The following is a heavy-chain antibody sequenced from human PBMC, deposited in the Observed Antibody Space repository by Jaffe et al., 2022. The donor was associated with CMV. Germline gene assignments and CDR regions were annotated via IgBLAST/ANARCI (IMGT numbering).Heavy chain of an antibody. CDR2: IDPSDSFS. D-gene: IGHD5-12*01. Sequence: EVQLVQSGAEVKKPGESLRISCQASGYTFTSHWISWVRQMPGKGLEWMGRIDPSDSFSTYSPSFQGHVTISADKSTNTAYLQWSSLKASDTAVYYCAVLSGYDFEGAPEKLHYYYYYMDVWGQGTTVTISS. V-gene: IGHV5-10-1*03. CDR1: GYTFTSHW. CDR3: AVLSGYDFEGAPEKLHYYYYYMDV. J-gene: IGHJ6*03.